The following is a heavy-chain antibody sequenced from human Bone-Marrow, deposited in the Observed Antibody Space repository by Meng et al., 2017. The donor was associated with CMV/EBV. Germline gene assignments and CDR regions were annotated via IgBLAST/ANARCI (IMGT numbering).Heavy chain of an antibody. CDR1: GFTFSSYS. Sequence: GESLKISCAASGFTFSSYSMSWIRQAPGKGLQWVSSISGSSTVTYYADSVKGRFTISRDNSKNTLYLQMNSLRPEDTAVYYCAREVYDFWSGLRYFDYWGQGTLVTVSS. V-gene: IGHV3-23*01. D-gene: IGHD3-3*01. CDR3: AREVYDFWSGLRYFDY. CDR2: ISGSSTVT. J-gene: IGHJ4*02.